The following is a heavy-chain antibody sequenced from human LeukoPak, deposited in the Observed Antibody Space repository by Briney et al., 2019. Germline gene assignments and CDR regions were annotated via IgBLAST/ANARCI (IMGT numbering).Heavy chain of an antibody. CDR1: GYSISNNNY. D-gene: IGHD6-13*01. CDR3: ARGYSSPSNYGMDV. J-gene: IGHJ6*04. CDR2: IYHRGST. V-gene: IGHV4-38-2*01. Sequence: SETLSLTCAVSGYSISNNNYWGWIRQPPGKALEWIGNIYHRGSTYYKPSLRSRVTISLDTSKNQFSLKLSSVTAADTAVYYCARGYSSPSNYGMDVWGKGTTVTVSS.